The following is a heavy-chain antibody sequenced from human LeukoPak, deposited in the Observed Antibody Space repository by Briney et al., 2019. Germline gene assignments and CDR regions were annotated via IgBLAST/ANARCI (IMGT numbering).Heavy chain of an antibody. CDR3: ARRNEWLSYAFDI. CDR2: IYPGDSDT. Sequence: GESLNISCKGSGYSFTSYWIGWVRQMPGKGMEWMGIIYPGDSDTRYSPSFQGKVTISADKPISTAYLQWSSLKASDTAMYYCARRNEWLSYAFDIWGQGTMVTVSS. D-gene: IGHD3-3*01. V-gene: IGHV5-51*01. J-gene: IGHJ3*02. CDR1: GYSFTSYW.